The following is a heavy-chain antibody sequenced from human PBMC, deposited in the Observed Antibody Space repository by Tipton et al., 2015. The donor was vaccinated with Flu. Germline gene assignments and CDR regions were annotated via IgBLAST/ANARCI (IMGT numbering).Heavy chain of an antibody. J-gene: IGHJ4*02. Sequence: GLVKPSGTLSLTCAVSGSSVNSNNWWSWVRQPPGKGLEWIGEVFYSGYTNYNPSLKSRVTISVDTSKNQFSLKLSSVTAADTAVYYCARGLYGSGSYQRRYFDYWGQGTLVTVSS. CDR3: ARGLYGSGSYQRRYFDY. V-gene: IGHV4-4*02. D-gene: IGHD3-10*01. CDR2: VFYSGYT. CDR1: GSSVNSNNW.